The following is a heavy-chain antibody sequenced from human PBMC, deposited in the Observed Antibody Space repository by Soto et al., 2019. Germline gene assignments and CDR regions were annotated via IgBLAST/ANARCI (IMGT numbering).Heavy chain of an antibody. V-gene: IGHV4-59*01. CDR3: ARVRSAGESHRDYYYGMDV. Sequence: QVQLQESGPGLVKPSETLSLTCTVSGGSIRSYYWSWIRQPPGKGLEWIGHIYYSGSTNYNPTLKSRVTISVDTSKTQFSLKMSSGTAADPAVYYCARVRSAGESHRDYYYGMDVWGQGTTVTVSS. D-gene: IGHD3-10*01. CDR2: IYYSGST. J-gene: IGHJ6*02. CDR1: GGSIRSYY.